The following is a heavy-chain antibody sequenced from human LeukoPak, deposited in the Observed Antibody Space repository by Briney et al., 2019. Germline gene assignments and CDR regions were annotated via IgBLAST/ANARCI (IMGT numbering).Heavy chain of an antibody. CDR1: GFTFSNAW. D-gene: IGHD3-16*01. V-gene: IGHV3-15*01. CDR3: TTPFY. CDR2: IKSKTDGGTT. Sequence: GGSLRLSCAASGFTFSNAWMSWVRQAPGKGLEWVGHIKSKTDGGTTDYAAPVKGRFTISRDDSKNTLYLQMNSLKTEDTAVYYCTTPFYWGQGTLLTVSS. J-gene: IGHJ4*02.